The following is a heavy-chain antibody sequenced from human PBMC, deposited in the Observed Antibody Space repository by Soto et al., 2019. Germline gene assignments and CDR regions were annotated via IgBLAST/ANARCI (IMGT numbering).Heavy chain of an antibody. J-gene: IGHJ5*02. CDR2: IYYSGST. V-gene: IGHV4-31*01. CDR3: VRAWGFHWFDR. D-gene: IGHD1-26*01. CDR1: GGSSSSGGYY. Sequence: QVQLQETGPGLVKPSQTLSLTCTVSGGSSSSGGYYWSWIRQHPGKGLEWIGYIYYSGSTYYNPSLKTLVTLSVYTSKNQDPLKLSAVTCAETAEKSFVRAWGFHWFDRWGQGILVNDSS.